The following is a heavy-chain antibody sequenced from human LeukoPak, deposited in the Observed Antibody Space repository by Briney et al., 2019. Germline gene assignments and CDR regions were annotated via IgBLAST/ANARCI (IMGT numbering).Heavy chain of an antibody. CDR2: ISSSSSTI. D-gene: IGHD3-3*01. CDR1: GFTFSSYS. V-gene: IGHV3-48*01. CDR3: ARDFTIFGVVSPNFDY. Sequence: TGGSLRLSCAASGFTFSSYSMNWVRQAPGKGLEWVSYISSSSSTIYYADSVKGRFTISRDNAKNSLYLQMNSLRAEDTAVYYCARDFTIFGVVSPNFDYWGQGTLVTVSS. J-gene: IGHJ4*02.